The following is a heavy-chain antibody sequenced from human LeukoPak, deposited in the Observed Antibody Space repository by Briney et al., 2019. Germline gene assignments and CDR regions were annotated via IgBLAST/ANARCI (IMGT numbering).Heavy chain of an antibody. V-gene: IGHV3-7*01. D-gene: IGHD2-8*02. CDR1: GFSFSNYW. Sequence: GGSLRLSCAAFGFSFSNYWMGWVRQAPGKGLEWVANIKQDGSEKRYVDPVKGRFTISRDNAKNSLYLQMNSLRAEDTAVYYCARAPATNEWRCMDYWGQGTLVTVSS. CDR2: IKQDGSEK. CDR3: ARAPATNEWRCMDY. J-gene: IGHJ4*02.